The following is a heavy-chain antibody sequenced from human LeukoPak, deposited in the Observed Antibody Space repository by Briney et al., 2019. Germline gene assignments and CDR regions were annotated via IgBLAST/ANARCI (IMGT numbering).Heavy chain of an antibody. D-gene: IGHD3-22*01. CDR3: AREGYYKYFQH. CDR1: GGSISSSSYY. J-gene: IGHJ1*01. CDR2: IYYSGST. V-gene: IGHV4-39*02. Sequence: SETLSLTCTVSGGSISSSSYYWAWIRQPPGKGLEWIGTIYYSGSTYYNASLKSRVTISVDTSKNQFSLKLSSATAADTAVYYCAREGYYKYFQHWGQGTLVTVSS.